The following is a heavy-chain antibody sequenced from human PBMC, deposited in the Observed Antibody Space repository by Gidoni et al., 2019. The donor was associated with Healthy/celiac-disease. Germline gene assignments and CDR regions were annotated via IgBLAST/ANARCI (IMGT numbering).Heavy chain of an antibody. Sequence: EVQLLESGGGLVQPGGSLRLSCAASGFTFSSYAMSWVRQAPGKGLEWVSAISGSGGSTYYADSVKGRFTISRDNSKNTLYLQMNSLRAEDTAVYYCAKVPVAHSFGGVVIGSFDYWGQGTLVTVSS. J-gene: IGHJ4*02. CDR1: GFTFSSYA. CDR3: AKVPVAHSFGGVVIGSFDY. CDR2: ISGSGGST. V-gene: IGHV3-23*01. D-gene: IGHD3-3*01.